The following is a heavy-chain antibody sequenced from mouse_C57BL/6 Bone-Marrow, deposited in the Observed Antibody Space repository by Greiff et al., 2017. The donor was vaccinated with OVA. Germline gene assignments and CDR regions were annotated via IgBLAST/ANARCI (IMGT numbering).Heavy chain of an antibody. Sequence: EVQLQQSGPELVKPGASVKISCKASGYTFTDYYMNWVKQSHGKSLEWIGDINPNNGGTSYNQKFKGKATLTVDKSSSTAYMELRSLTSEDSAVYYCARSDYDQRTWCAYWGQGTLVTVSA. CDR2: INPNNGGT. D-gene: IGHD2-4*01. V-gene: IGHV1-26*01. CDR1: GYTFTDYY. J-gene: IGHJ3*01. CDR3: ARSDYDQRTWCAY.